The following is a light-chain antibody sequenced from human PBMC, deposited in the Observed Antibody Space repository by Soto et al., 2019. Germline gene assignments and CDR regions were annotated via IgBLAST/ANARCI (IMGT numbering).Light chain of an antibody. J-gene: IGKJ2*01. CDR3: QQYNNWPYT. Sequence: EIVMTQSPDTLSVSPGERATLSGRASQSVSNNLAWYQQKPGQAPRLLIFGASTRATGIPARFSGSGSGTEFTLTISSLQAEDFAVYHCQQYNNWPYTFGQGTTLEIK. CDR1: QSVSNN. V-gene: IGKV3-15*01. CDR2: GAS.